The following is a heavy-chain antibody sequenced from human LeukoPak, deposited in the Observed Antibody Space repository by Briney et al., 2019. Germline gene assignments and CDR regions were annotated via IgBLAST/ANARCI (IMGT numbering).Heavy chain of an antibody. CDR3: ATNRLGYCSSTSCYSY. J-gene: IGHJ4*02. Sequence: ASVKVSCKASGYTFTGYYMHWVRQAPRQGLEWMGWINPNSGGTNYAQKFQGWVTMTRDTSISTAYMELSSLRSEDTAVYYCATNRLGYCSSTSCYSYWGQGTLVTVSS. CDR2: INPNSGGT. D-gene: IGHD2-2*02. CDR1: GYTFTGYY. V-gene: IGHV1-2*04.